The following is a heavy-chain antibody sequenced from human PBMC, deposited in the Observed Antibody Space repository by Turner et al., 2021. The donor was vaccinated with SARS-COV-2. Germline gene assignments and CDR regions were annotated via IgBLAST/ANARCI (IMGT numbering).Heavy chain of an antibody. CDR3: AGTPKEVIYNLGTDRPYYYGLDV. CDR2: INPNSGGA. Sequence: QVQLVQSGAEVKKPGPSVKVSCKASAYSFTGQYMHWVRQALGQGLWWMGWINPNSGGAHYAQRLQDRVTMPRDTSISTASMELGRLTSDDTAVYYCAGTPKEVIYNLGTDRPYYYGLDVWGQGTTVTVSS. CDR1: AYSFTGQY. V-gene: IGHV1-2*02. D-gene: IGHD1-1*01. J-gene: IGHJ6*02.